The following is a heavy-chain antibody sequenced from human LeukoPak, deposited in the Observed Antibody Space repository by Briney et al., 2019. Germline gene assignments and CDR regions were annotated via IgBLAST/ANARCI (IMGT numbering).Heavy chain of an antibody. V-gene: IGHV4-34*01. CDR1: GGSFSGYY. CDR3: ARGDGSGWNDARSNWFDP. J-gene: IGHJ5*02. CDR2: INHSGST. D-gene: IGHD6-19*01. Sequence: SETLSLTCAVYGGSFSGYYWSWIRQPPGKGLEWIGEINHSGSTNYNPSLKSRVAISVDTSKNQFSLKLSSVTAADTAVYYCARGDGSGWNDARSNWFDPWGQGTLVTVSS.